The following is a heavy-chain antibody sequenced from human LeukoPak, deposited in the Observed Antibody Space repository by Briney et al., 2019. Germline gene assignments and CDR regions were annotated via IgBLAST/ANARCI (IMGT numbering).Heavy chain of an antibody. V-gene: IGHV3-53*01. D-gene: IGHD2-21*01. J-gene: IGHJ3*02. Sequence: PGGSLRLSCAASGFTFSSYAMSWVRQAPGKGLEWVSVIYSGGSTYYADSVKGRFTISRDNSKNTLYLQMNSLRAEDTAVYYCARGSIAYCGGDCYDAFDIWGQGTMVTVSS. CDR2: IYSGGST. CDR3: ARGSIAYCGGDCYDAFDI. CDR1: GFTFSSYA.